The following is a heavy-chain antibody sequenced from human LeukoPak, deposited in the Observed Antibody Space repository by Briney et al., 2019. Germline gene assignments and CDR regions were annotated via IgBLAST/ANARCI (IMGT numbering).Heavy chain of an antibody. CDR3: AREQPPGVYFDY. V-gene: IGHV3-53*01. CDR1: GFTVSNNY. J-gene: IGHJ4*02. D-gene: IGHD3-10*01. Sequence: PVGSLRLSCAASGFTVSNNYLSWVRQAPGKGVEWVSIIYTDGGTYYADSVKGRFTISRDNSKNTLYLQMNSLRADDTAVYYCAREQPPGVYFDYWGQGTVVADSS. CDR2: IYTDGGT.